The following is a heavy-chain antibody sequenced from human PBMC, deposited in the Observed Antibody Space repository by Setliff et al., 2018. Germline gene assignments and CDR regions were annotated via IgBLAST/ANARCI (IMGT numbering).Heavy chain of an antibody. V-gene: IGHV3-15*01. CDR2: IKSKGDGETT. J-gene: IGHJ4*02. CDR1: GFPFIPAW. CDR3: AADTFDSNAQAFDY. Sequence: GGSLRLSCVASGFPFIPAWMTWVRQAPGKGLEWVGRIKSKGDGETTDYAAPVKGRFTISRDDSKDTLYLQLNSLNTEDTAVYYCAADTFDSNAQAFDYWGQGTLVTVSS. D-gene: IGHD3-22*01.